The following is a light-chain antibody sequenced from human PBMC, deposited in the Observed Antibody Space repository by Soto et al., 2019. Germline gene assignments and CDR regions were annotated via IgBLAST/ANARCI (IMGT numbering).Light chain of an antibody. CDR2: WAS. CDR3: HQYYATPWA. Sequence: DIVMTQSPDSLAVSLGERATFNCKSSQSVLNSFDNKNYLAWHQQKPGQPPKLLIYWASSRESGVPDRFSGSGSGTDFTPIISSLQAEDVAVYYCHQYYATPWAFXQGTKV. CDR1: QSVLNSFDNKNY. V-gene: IGKV4-1*01. J-gene: IGKJ1*01.